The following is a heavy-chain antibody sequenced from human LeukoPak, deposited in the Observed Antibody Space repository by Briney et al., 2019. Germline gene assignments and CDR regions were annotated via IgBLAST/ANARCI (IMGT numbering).Heavy chain of an antibody. CDR2: ISGSGSNT. CDR1: GFTFSTYG. Sequence: GGSLRLSCAASGFTFSTYGMNWVRQAPGKGLEWVSGISGSGSNTYYPDSVKGRLTTSRDNSKKTLYLQMSSLRAEDTAVFYCAKEMGPTSAGIDYWGQGTLVTVSS. J-gene: IGHJ4*02. D-gene: IGHD1-26*01. V-gene: IGHV3-23*01. CDR3: AKEMGPTSAGIDY.